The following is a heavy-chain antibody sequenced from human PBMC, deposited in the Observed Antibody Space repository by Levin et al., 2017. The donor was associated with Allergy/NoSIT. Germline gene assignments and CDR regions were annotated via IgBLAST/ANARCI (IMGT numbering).Heavy chain of an antibody. V-gene: IGHV2-5*02. CDR2: IYWDDDK. Sequence: SGPTLVKPTQTLTLTCTFSGFSLSTSGVGVGWIRQPPGKALEWLGFIYWDDDKRYSPSLKSRLTITKDTSKNQVVLTMTNMDPVDTATYYCTLARHYYGSGSHPDYWGQGTLVTVSS. J-gene: IGHJ4*02. CDR3: TLARHYYGSGSHPDY. D-gene: IGHD3-10*01. CDR1: GFSLSTSGVG.